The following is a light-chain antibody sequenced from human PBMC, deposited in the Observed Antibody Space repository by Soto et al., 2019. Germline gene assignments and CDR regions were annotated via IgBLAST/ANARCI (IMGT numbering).Light chain of an antibody. CDR1: QSVATN. CDR3: QQYNNWPV. V-gene: IGKV3-15*01. Sequence: EAVLTQPPATLSVSPGERATLSCRSSQSVATNLAWYQQKPGQAPRLLIYGASTRATGIPARFSGSGSGTEFTLTISSLQSEDFAVYYCQQYNNWPVFGQGTKVDI. CDR2: GAS. J-gene: IGKJ1*01.